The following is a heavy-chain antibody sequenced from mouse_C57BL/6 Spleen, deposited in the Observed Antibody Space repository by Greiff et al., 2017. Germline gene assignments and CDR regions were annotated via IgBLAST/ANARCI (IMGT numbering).Heavy chain of an antibody. CDR1: GYSFTGYY. D-gene: IGHD1-1*01. CDR2: INPSTGGT. Sequence: VQLQQSGPELVKPGASVKISCKASGYSFTGYYMTWVKQSPEKSLEWIGDINPSTGGTTYNQKFKAKATLPVDKSSSTAYMQLKSLTSADSAVYYCARSFCGSSSAWFAYWGQGTLVTVSA. J-gene: IGHJ3*01. CDR3: ARSFCGSSSAWFAY. V-gene: IGHV1-42*01.